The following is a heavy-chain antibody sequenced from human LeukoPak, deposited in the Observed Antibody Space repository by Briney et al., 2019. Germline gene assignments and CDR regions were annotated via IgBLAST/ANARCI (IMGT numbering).Heavy chain of an antibody. J-gene: IGHJ4*02. V-gene: IGHV1-3*03. D-gene: IGHD1-26*01. CDR3: ARTSGSYWGYFDY. Sequence: ASVKVSCKASGYTFTSYAMHWVRQAPGQRLEWMGWINAGNGNTKYSQEFQGRVTITRDTSASTAYMELSSLRSEDMAVYYCARTSGSYWGYFDYWGQGTLVTVSS. CDR1: GYTFTSYA. CDR2: INAGNGNT.